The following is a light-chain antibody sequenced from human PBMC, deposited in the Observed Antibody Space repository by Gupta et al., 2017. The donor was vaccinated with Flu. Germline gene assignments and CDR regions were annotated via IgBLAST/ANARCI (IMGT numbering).Light chain of an antibody. CDR1: HLGEKF. CDR3: QAWDSSTVV. V-gene: IGLV3-1*01. CDR2: QDS. J-gene: IGLJ2*01. Sequence: SYELIQQPSVSVSPGQTATISCSGDHLGEKFVSWYQQRPGQSPVKVIYQDSRRPSGIPERFSGSTSGNTAILTIAGTQAMGEADYYCQAWDSSTVVFGGGTRLTVL.